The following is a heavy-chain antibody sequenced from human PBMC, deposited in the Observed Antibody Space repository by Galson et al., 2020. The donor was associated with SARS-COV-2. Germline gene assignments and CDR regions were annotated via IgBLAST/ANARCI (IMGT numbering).Heavy chain of an antibody. J-gene: IGHJ3*01. CDR3: ASSDDRIGFYNWHDGYAV. V-gene: IGHV3-53*01. CDR2: MHTSGNT. CDR1: GVKVLINY. D-gene: IGHD3-22*01. Sequence: METGGSLRLSCAASGVKVLINYMSWVRQAPGKGLEWVSTMHTSGNTDYADSVKGRFSISRDYSKNTLYLQMNSLRAEDTAVYYCASSDDRIGFYNWHDGYAVWGQGTRVTVSA.